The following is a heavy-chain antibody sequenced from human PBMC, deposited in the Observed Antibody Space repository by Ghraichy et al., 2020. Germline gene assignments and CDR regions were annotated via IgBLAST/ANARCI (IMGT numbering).Heavy chain of an antibody. Sequence: GGSLRLSCAASGFTFSSYAMTWVRQAPGKGLEWVSGFSGNGGSTYYADSVKGRFTISRDNSKNTLYLQMNSLRAEDTAIYYCAKVSAAGSSGYFDYWGQGAPGTVSS. CDR3: AKVSAAGSSGYFDY. D-gene: IGHD6-19*01. V-gene: IGHV3-23*01. CDR1: GFTFSSYA. CDR2: FSGNGGST. J-gene: IGHJ4*03.